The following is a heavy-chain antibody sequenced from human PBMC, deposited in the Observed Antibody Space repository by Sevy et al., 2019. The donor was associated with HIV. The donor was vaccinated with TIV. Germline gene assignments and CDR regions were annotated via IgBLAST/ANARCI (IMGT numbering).Heavy chain of an antibody. Sequence: GGSLRLSCAASGFTFSSYSMNWVRQAPGKGLEWVSSISSSSSYIYYADSVKGRFTISRDNAKNSLYLQMNSLRAEDTAVYYCARGESDADGYYFDYWGQGTLVTVSS. CDR1: GFTFSSYS. CDR3: ARGESDADGYYFDY. V-gene: IGHV3-21*01. CDR2: ISSSSSYI. J-gene: IGHJ4*02.